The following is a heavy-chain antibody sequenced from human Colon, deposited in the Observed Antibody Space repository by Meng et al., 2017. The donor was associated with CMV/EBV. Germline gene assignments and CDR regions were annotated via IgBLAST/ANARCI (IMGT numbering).Heavy chain of an antibody. CDR3: ARGSISGVTYWEY. Sequence: GGSLRLSCVASGFTFRSYWMTWVRQAPGKGLEWVANIKQDGSEKQYADSVQGRFTISRDNAKNSLDLQMNSLRADDTAVYFCARGSISGVTYWEYWGRGTLVTVSS. CDR1: GFTFRSYW. CDR2: IKQDGSEK. V-gene: IGHV3-7*01. J-gene: IGHJ4*02. D-gene: IGHD1-26*01.